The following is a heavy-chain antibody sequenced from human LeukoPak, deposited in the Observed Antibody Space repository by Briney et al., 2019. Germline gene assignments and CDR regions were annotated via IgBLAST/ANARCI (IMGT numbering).Heavy chain of an antibody. Sequence: GGSLRLSCAASGFTFSDYYMSWIRQAPGKALEWVSYVSSGSSTIYYADSVKGRFTISRDNAKNSLYLQMNSLRAEDAAVYYCTRENWHLDYWGQGNLVTVSS. CDR3: TRENWHLDY. V-gene: IGHV3-11*04. CDR1: GFTFSDYY. J-gene: IGHJ4*02. CDR2: VSSGSSTI.